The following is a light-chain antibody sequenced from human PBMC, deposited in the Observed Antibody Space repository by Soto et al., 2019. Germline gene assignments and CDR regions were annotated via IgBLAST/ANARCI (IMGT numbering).Light chain of an antibody. CDR3: QHRNNWPLT. CDR2: DAF. Sequence: EIVLTQSPATLSLSPGDRATLSCRASQSVGVALAWYQQKPGQPPRLLIYDAFNRATAIPARFSASGSGTDFTLTISSLEPEDFAVYYCQHRNNWPLTFGEGTKVDIK. V-gene: IGKV3-11*01. CDR1: QSVGVA. J-gene: IGKJ4*01.